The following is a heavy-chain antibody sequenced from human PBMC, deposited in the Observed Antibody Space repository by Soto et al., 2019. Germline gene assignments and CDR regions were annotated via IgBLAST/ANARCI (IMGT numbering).Heavy chain of an antibody. V-gene: IGHV3-23*01. J-gene: IGHJ4*02. CDR1: GFTFSSYA. CDR2: ISGSGGST. CDR3: AKDKVVGGWYLGADDY. Sequence: GGSLRLSCAASGFTFSSYAMSWVRQAPGKGLEWVSAISGSGGSTYYADSVKGRFTISRDNSKNTLYLQMNSLRAEDTAVYYCAKDKVVGGWYLGADDYWGQGTLVTVSS. D-gene: IGHD6-19*01.